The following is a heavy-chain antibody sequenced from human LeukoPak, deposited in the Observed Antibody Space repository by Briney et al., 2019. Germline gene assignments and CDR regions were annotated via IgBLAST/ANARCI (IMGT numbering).Heavy chain of an antibody. CDR1: GYTFTSYA. CDR3: ARDRTFLVAPGGGWFDP. J-gene: IGHJ5*02. Sequence: ASVKVSCKASGYTFTSYAMNWVRQAPGQGLEWMGWINTNTGNPTYAQGFTGRFVFSLDTSVSTAYLQISSLKAGDTAVYYCARDRTFLVAPGGGWFDPWGQGTLVTVSS. V-gene: IGHV7-4-1*02. CDR2: INTNTGNP. D-gene: IGHD3-16*01.